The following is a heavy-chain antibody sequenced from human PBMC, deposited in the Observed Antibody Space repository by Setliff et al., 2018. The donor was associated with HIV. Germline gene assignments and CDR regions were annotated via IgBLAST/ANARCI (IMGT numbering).Heavy chain of an antibody. CDR3: ARETAPAHYYGSGSYRLHAFDV. V-gene: IGHV1-18*01. D-gene: IGHD3-10*01. CDR2: INIDSGHT. CDR1: GYSFTAYG. Sequence: GASVKVSCKASGYSFTAYGISWVRQAPGQGFEWMGWINIDSGHTNFAQKFQDRVTVTTDTSTNTTYMELRGLRSDDTATYYCARETAPAHYYGSGSYRLHAFDVWGQGTMVTVSS. J-gene: IGHJ3*01.